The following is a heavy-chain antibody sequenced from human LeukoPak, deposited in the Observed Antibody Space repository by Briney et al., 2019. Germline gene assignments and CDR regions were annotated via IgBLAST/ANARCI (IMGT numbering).Heavy chain of an antibody. J-gene: IGHJ4*02. V-gene: IGHV3-33*01. CDR2: TWADGTTR. Sequence: GGSLRLSCTASGFSFSTSGMHWLRQAPGKGLEWVALTWADGTTRFYADSVKGRFTTSRDNSKNTLYLQISSLTDEDTATYYCARDGSGWYPGDYWGQGTLVSVSS. CDR1: GFSFSTSG. CDR3: ARDGSGWYPGDY. D-gene: IGHD6-19*01.